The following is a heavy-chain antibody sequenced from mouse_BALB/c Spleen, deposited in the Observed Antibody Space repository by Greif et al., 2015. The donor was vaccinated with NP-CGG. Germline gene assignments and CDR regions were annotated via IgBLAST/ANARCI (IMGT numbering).Heavy chain of an antibody. CDR2: INLSTGYT. CDR1: GYTFTSYW. J-gene: IGHJ2*01. Sequence: VQLQQSGAELAKPGASVKMSCKASGYTFTSYWMHWVKQRPGQGLEWIGYINLSTGYTEYNQKFKDKATLTADKSSSTAYMQLSSLTSEDSAVDYCARYYGSSYFDYWGQGTTLTVSS. CDR3: ARYYGSSYFDY. V-gene: IGHV1-7*01. D-gene: IGHD1-1*01.